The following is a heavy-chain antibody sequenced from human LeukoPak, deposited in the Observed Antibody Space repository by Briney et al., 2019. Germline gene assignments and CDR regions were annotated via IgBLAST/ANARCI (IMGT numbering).Heavy chain of an antibody. CDR3: AKGRISVAGTLDP. V-gene: IGHV3-30*02. Sequence: GGSLRLSCAASGFTFSSYGMHWVRQAPXXXXXXXXFIRYDGSNKYYADSVKGRFTISRDNSKNTLYLQMNSLRAEDTAVYYCAKGRISVAGTLDPWGQGTLVTVSS. D-gene: IGHD6-19*01. CDR1: GFTFSSYG. CDR2: IRYDGSNK. J-gene: IGHJ5*02.